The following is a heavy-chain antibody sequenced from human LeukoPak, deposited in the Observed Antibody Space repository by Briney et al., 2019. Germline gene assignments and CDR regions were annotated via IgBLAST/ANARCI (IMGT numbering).Heavy chain of an antibody. Sequence: GRSLRLSCAASGFTFDDYAMHWVRQAPGKGLEWVSGISWNSGSIGYADSVKGRFTISRDNAKNSLYLQMNSLRAEDTALYYCAKVIAHWDCDILTGYYDHWGQGTLVTVSS. CDR2: ISWNSGSI. D-gene: IGHD3-9*01. CDR3: AKVIAHWDCDILTGYYDH. J-gene: IGHJ4*02. V-gene: IGHV3-9*01. CDR1: GFTFDDYA.